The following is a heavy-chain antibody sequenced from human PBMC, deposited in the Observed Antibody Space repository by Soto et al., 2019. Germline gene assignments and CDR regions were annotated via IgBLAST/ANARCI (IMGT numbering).Heavy chain of an antibody. CDR2: ISGSGGST. V-gene: IGHV3-23*01. J-gene: IGHJ4*02. CDR3: AKGTGVRATSIPFDC. D-gene: IGHD1-26*01. Sequence: GGSLRLSCAASGFTFSNYAMSWVRQAPGKGLEWVSAISGSGGSTYYADSVKGRFSISRDNSKNTLYLQMNSLRADDTAVFYCAKGTGVRATSIPFDCWGQGTLVTVSS. CDR1: GFTFSNYA.